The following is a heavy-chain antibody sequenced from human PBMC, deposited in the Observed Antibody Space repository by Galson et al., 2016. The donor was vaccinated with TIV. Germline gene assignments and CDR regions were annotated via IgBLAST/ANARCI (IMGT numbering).Heavy chain of an antibody. CDR3: VRKSYDWNSVGYYFDY. D-gene: IGHD1-7*01. J-gene: IGHJ4*02. V-gene: IGHV4-59*01. CDR2: MYYSGST. Sequence: LSLTCSVSGGSINPYYWGWIRQPPGKGLEWIANMYYSGSTNYNPSLKSRVTISLDTSKNQVSLKLNSVTAADTAVYYCVRKSYDWNSVGYYFDYWGQGALVAVSS. CDR1: GGSINPYY.